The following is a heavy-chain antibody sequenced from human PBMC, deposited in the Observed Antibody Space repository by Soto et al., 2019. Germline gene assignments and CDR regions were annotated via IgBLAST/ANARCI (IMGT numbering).Heavy chain of an antibody. Sequence: EGQLAESGGGWAQPGGSLSLSCAASGFTFSSFEMNWVRQAPGKGLECVAYISSGGSTKFYADSVKGRFTISRDNAKNSLLLQMHSLTAEDSAVYYCAREGPADGLDIWGQGTMVTVSS. CDR2: ISSGGSTK. J-gene: IGHJ3*02. CDR3: AREGPADGLDI. V-gene: IGHV3-48*03. CDR1: GFTFSSFE.